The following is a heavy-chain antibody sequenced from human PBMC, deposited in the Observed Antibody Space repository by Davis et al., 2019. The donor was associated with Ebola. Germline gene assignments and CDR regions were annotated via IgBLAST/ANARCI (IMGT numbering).Heavy chain of an antibody. Sequence: PGGSLRLSCAASGFTFSSYSMNWVRQAPGKGLEWVSSISTSSSYIYYADSVKGRFTISRDNAKNSLYLQMNGLRAEDTAIYYCARERLGELSLSPTAPYYFDSWGQGTLVTVSS. CDR2: ISTSSSYI. CDR3: ARERLGELSLSPTAPYYFDS. J-gene: IGHJ4*02. D-gene: IGHD3-16*02. CDR1: GFTFSSYS. V-gene: IGHV3-21*01.